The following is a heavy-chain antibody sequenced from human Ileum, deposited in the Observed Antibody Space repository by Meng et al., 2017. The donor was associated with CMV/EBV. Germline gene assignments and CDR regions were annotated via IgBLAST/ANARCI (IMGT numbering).Heavy chain of an antibody. V-gene: IGHV4-31*03. D-gene: IGHD6-19*01. CDR1: GGSISSGGYY. J-gene: IGHJ4*02. CDR2: IYYNGNT. CDR3: TRVRSSGSYFDS. Sequence: QVQLQESGPGRVTPSLTLSLTRIVSGGSISSGGYYWSWIRQHPGKGLEWIAYIYYNGNTYYNPSLRNRVTISLDTSKNHFSLNLSSVTAADTAVYYCTRVRSSGSYFDSWGQGTLVTVSS.